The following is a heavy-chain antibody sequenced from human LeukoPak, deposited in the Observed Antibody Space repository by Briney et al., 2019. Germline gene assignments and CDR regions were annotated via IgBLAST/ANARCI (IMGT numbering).Heavy chain of an antibody. CDR3: ARSGSSLRENWFDP. D-gene: IGHD6-13*01. V-gene: IGHV4-34*01. CDR1: GGSFSGYY. J-gene: IGHJ5*02. Sequence: SETLSLACAVYGGSFSGYYWSWIRQPPGKGVEWIGEINHSGSTNYNPSLKSRVTISVDTSKNQFSLKLSSVTAADTAVYYCARSGSSLRENWFDPCGQGTLVTVSS. CDR2: INHSGST.